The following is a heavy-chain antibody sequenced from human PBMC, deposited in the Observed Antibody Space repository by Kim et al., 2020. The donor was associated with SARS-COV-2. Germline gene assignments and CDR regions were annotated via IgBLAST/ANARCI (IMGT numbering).Heavy chain of an antibody. Sequence: QSGSPKYNPTLKSRVTISVDTSKNQFSLKLSSVTAADTAVYYCARNTTDYWGQGTLVTVSS. CDR3: ARNTTDY. D-gene: IGHD1-1*01. J-gene: IGHJ4*02. CDR2: QSGSP. V-gene: IGHV4-34*01.